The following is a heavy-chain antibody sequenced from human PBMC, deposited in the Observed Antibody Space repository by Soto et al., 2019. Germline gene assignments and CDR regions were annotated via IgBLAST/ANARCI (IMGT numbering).Heavy chain of an antibody. D-gene: IGHD1-1*01. Sequence: SLRLSCVASGFTFDTYGIHWVRQAPGKGLQWVALISYEGSNTYYADSVRGRFTISRDNSKNTLYLQINALRPEDTGVYYCARVTPGNNLYYFSGLDVWGQGTPVTVSS. CDR3: ARVTPGNNLYYFSGLDV. CDR1: GFTFDTYG. J-gene: IGHJ6*02. CDR2: ISYEGSNT. V-gene: IGHV3-30-3*01.